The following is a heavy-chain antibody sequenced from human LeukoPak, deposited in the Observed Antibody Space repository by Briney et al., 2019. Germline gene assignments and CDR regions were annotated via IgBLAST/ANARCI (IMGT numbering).Heavy chain of an antibody. J-gene: IGHJ4*02. CDR3: ATEAPMITFGGVILYYFDY. D-gene: IGHD3-16*01. CDR2: IYSGGST. V-gene: IGHV3-53*01. CDR1: GFTVSSNY. Sequence: PGGSLRLSCAASGFTVSSNYMSWVRQAPGKGLEWVSVIYSGGSTYYADSVKGRFTISRDNSKNTLYLQMNSLRAEDTAVYYFATEAPMITFGGVILYYFDYWGQGTLVTVSS.